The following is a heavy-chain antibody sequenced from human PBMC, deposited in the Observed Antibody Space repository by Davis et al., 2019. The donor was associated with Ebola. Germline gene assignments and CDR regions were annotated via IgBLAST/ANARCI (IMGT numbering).Heavy chain of an antibody. Sequence: ASVKVSCKASGYTFTNYGITWVRQAPGQGLEWMGWINPHNGNTNYAQNVQGRVTMTTDTSTSTAYMEVGSLRSDDTAVYYCARDVAAPGWFDPWGQGTLVTFSS. CDR1: GYTFTNYG. D-gene: IGHD6-13*01. V-gene: IGHV1-18*04. CDR2: INPHNGNT. CDR3: ARDVAAPGWFDP. J-gene: IGHJ5*02.